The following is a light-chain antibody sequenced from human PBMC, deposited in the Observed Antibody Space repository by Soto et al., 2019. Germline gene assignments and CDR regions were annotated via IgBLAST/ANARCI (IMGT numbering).Light chain of an antibody. Sequence: EIVLTQSPGTLSLSPGGRATLSCRASQSVSRNYLAWYQQRPCQAPRLVIYGASTRATGIPARFSGGGSGTEFTLTISSLQSEDFAVYYCQQYNSWPTITFGQGTRLEIK. CDR2: GAS. J-gene: IGKJ5*01. CDR1: QSVSRN. V-gene: IGKV3-15*01. CDR3: QQYNSWPTIT.